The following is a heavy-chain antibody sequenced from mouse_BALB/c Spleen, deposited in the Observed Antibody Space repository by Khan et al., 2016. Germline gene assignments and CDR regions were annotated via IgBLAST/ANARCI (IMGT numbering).Heavy chain of an antibody. V-gene: IGHV10-1*02. Sequence: EVQLVESGGGLVQPSGSLKLSCAAAGFTFNTYAMNWVRQAPGKGLEWVARIRSKSNNYATYYGDSVRDSFTNSRHDSQSMLYLQKYNLRTEGTAMYCYVRHGICVINYWGQETSDTVSS. CDR2: IRSKSNNYAT. CDR1: GFTFNTYA. CDR3: VRHGICVINY. D-gene: IGHD1-1*01. J-gene: IGHJ4*01.